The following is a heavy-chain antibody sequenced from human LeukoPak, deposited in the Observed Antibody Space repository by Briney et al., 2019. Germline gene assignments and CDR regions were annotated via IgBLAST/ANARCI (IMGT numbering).Heavy chain of an antibody. J-gene: IGHJ1*01. CDR1: GFTFSSYA. Sequence: GGSLRLSCAACGFTFSSYAMHWVRQAPGKGLKWVAVISYDGSNKYYADSVKGRFTISRDNSRNTLYLQMSSLRAEDTAVYYCARDTSGWLQHWGQGTLVTVSS. CDR2: ISYDGSNK. D-gene: IGHD6-19*01. V-gene: IGHV3-30*04. CDR3: ARDTSGWLQH.